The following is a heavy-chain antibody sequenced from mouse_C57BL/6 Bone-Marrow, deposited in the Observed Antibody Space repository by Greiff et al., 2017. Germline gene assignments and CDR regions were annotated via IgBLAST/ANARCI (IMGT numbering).Heavy chain of an antibody. CDR1: GFTFSDYY. D-gene: IGHD1-1*02. J-gene: IGHJ2*01. Sequence: EVQGVESGGGLVQPGGSLKLSCAASGFTFSDYYMYWVRQTPEKRLEWVAYISNGGGSTYYPDTVKGRFTISRDNAKNTLYLQMSRLKSEDTAMXYCARHGWFPFDYWGQGTTLTVSS. CDR3: ARHGWFPFDY. CDR2: ISNGGGST. V-gene: IGHV5-12*01.